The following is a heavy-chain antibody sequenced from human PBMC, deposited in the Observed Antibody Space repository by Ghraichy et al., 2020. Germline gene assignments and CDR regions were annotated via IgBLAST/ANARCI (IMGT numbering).Heavy chain of an antibody. CDR2: IYYSGST. J-gene: IGHJ4*02. CDR3: ARDSSSWNAIDY. D-gene: IGHD6-13*01. CDR1: GGSISSYY. V-gene: IGHV4-59*01. Sequence: SETLSLTCTVSGGSISSYYWSWIRQPPGKGLEWIGYIYYSGSTNYNPSLKSRVTISVDTSKNQFSLKLSSVTAADTAVYYCARDSSSWNAIDYWGQGTLVTVSS.